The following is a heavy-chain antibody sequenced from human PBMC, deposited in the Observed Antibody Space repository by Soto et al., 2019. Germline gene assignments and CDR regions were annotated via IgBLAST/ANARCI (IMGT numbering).Heavy chain of an antibody. V-gene: IGHV4-39*01. D-gene: IGHD3-16*01. Sequence: PSETLSLTCTVSGGSISSTTYYWAWIRQPPGKGLEWIGTISYSGSTYYNPSLKSRVTISVDTSKNQFSLKLNSVTAADTAVYYCARSPKRAWTYGYRFDHWGQGTQVNVSS. CDR1: GGSISSTTYY. CDR2: ISYSGST. CDR3: ARSPKRAWTYGYRFDH. J-gene: IGHJ4*02.